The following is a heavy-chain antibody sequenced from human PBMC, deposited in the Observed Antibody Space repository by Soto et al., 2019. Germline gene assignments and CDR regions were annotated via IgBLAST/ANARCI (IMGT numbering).Heavy chain of an antibody. Sequence: SETLSLTCTVSGGSISSDYWSWIRQPPGRGLEWIGYIHYSGSTDYNPSLKSRVTISVDTSKNQFSLKLSSVTAADTAVYYCGRMRLMSRHDSIPENLIDYWGQGTLVTVSS. CDR3: GRMRLMSRHDSIPENLIDY. J-gene: IGHJ4*01. D-gene: IGHD3-3*01. CDR2: IHYSGST. V-gene: IGHV4-59*01. CDR1: GGSISSDY.